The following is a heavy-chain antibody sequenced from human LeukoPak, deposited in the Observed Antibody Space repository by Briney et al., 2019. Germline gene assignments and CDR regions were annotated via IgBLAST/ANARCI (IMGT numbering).Heavy chain of an antibody. CDR2: IYYSGST. CDR3: ARDIRIVVVPAATLYYYYGMDV. J-gene: IGHJ6*02. CDR1: GGSISSSSYY. V-gene: IGHV4-39*07. D-gene: IGHD2-2*01. Sequence: SETLSLTCTVSGGSISSSSYYWGWIRQPPGKGLEWIGSIYYSGSTYYNPSLKSRVTISVDTSKNQFSLKLSSVTAADTAVYYCARDIRIVVVPAATLYYYYGMDVWGQGTTVTVSS.